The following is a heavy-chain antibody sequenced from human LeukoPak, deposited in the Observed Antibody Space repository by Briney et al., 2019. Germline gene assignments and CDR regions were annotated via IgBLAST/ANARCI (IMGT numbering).Heavy chain of an antibody. Sequence: SETLSLTCAVYGGSFSGYYWSWIRQPPGKGLEWVGEINHSGSTNYNPSLKSRVTISVDTSKNQFSLKLSSVTAADTAVYYCARKTMIVVVNWFDPWGQGTLVTVSS. D-gene: IGHD3-22*01. CDR1: GGSFSGYY. J-gene: IGHJ5*02. CDR2: INHSGST. CDR3: ARKTMIVVVNWFDP. V-gene: IGHV4-34*01.